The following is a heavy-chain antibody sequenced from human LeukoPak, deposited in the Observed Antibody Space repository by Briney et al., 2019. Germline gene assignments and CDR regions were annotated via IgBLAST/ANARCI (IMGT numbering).Heavy chain of an antibody. CDR3: AKGIYSSSSPFDY. V-gene: IGHV3-23*01. Sequence: PGGSLRLSCAASGFAFSSYAMSWVRQAPGKGLEWVSAISGSGGSTYYADSVKGRFTISRDNSKNTLYLQMNSLRAEDTAVYYCAKGIYSSSSPFDYWGQGTLVTVSS. D-gene: IGHD6-6*01. CDR2: ISGSGGST. J-gene: IGHJ4*02. CDR1: GFAFSSYA.